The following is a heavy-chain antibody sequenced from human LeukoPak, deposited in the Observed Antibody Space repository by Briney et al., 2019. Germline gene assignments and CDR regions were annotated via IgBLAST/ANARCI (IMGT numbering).Heavy chain of an antibody. V-gene: IGHV3-11*04. CDR3: AREPCSSSGWYCPVAS. J-gene: IGHJ4*02. Sequence: GGSLRLSCAASGFTLSDYYMSWIRQAPGKGLEWVSYISSSGSTIYYADSVKGRFTISRDNAKNSLYLQMNSLRAEDTAVYYCAREPCSSSGWYCPVASWGQGTLVTVSS. CDR1: GFTLSDYY. CDR2: ISSSGSTI. D-gene: IGHD6-19*01.